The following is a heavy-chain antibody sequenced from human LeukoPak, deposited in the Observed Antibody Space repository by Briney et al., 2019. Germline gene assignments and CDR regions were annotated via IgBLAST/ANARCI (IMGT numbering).Heavy chain of an antibody. CDR1: GGSISSSNW. V-gene: IGHV4-4*02. Sequence: SETLSLTCAVSGGSISSSNWWSWVRQPPGKGLEWIGETYYSGSTKYNPSLKSRVTISVDKSKNQSSLKLSSVTAADTAVYYCARGRVRGVIITPYYYYGMDVWGKGTTVTVSS. J-gene: IGHJ6*04. CDR3: ARGRVRGVIITPYYYYGMDV. CDR2: TYYSGST. D-gene: IGHD3-10*01.